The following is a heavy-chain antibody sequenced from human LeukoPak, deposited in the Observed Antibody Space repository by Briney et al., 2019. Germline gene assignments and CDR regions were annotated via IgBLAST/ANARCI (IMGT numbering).Heavy chain of an antibody. CDR3: ARMGTLNWFDP. D-gene: IGHD7-27*01. CDR2: ISISSSYI. V-gene: IGHV3-21*01. CDR1: GFTFSSYS. Sequence: GGSLRLSCAASGFTFSSYSMNWVRQAPGKGLEWVSPISISSSYIYYADSVKGRFTISRDNAKNSLYLQMNSLRAEDTAVYYCARMGTLNWFDPWGQGTLVTVSS. J-gene: IGHJ5*02.